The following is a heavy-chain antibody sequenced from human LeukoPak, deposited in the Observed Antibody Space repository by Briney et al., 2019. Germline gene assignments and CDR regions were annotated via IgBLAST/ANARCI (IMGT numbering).Heavy chain of an antibody. Sequence: GGSLRLSCAASGFTFSSYWMSWVRQAPGKGLEWVANIKQDGSEKYYVDSVKGRFTISRDNAKKSLYLQINSLRAEDTAVYYCARDTYFDFWRGYSPYYYYYGMAVWGQGTTVTVSS. J-gene: IGHJ6*02. D-gene: IGHD3-3*01. CDR3: ARDTYFDFWRGYSPYYYYYGMAV. CDR1: GFTFSSYW. V-gene: IGHV3-7*01. CDR2: IKQDGSEK.